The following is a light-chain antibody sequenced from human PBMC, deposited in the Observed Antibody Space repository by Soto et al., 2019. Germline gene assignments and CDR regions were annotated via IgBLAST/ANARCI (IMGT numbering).Light chain of an antibody. Sequence: EIVLTQSPDTLSLSPGERATLSCRASQSVNGNSVDYDQQKPGQAPRLLIYRASNMPGGTTGKFSGSGSGTDFTFNIDKLEHDDFAVYYFQEYGRSPYTFAQGTKVEI. CDR1: QSVNGNS. V-gene: IGKV3-20*01. J-gene: IGKJ2*01. CDR3: QEYGRSPYT. CDR2: RAS.